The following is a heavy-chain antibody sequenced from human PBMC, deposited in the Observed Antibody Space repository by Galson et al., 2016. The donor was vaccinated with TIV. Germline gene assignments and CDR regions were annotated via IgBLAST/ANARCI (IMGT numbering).Heavy chain of an antibody. CDR1: GYRFTNSW. Sequence: QSGAEVKKPGESLTISCKTSGYRFTNSWISWVRHVPGKGREWVGRISPSDGYTNYGPSFQGHVTISTDKSISTSYLQWSSLTASDSAIYYCARQPPLTDAFDIWGPGTLVSVSS. J-gene: IGHJ3*02. V-gene: IGHV5-10-1*01. CDR3: ARQPPLTDAFDI. D-gene: IGHD1-14*01. CDR2: ISPSDGYT.